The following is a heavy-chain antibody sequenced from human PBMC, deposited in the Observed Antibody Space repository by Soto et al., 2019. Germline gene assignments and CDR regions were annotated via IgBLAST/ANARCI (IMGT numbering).Heavy chain of an antibody. J-gene: IGHJ4*02. CDR1: GLTFSDHY. V-gene: IGHV3-72*01. CDR2: IRDRVHSYST. D-gene: IGHD1-1*01. Sequence: EVQLVESGGCLVQPGGSLRLSCAVSGLTFSDHYMGWVRQAPGKGLDWVGRIRDRVHSYSTEYAASVKGRFTISREDSMTSLYLQMNSLKMEHTAVVYCVSLWSVPGSRDYCGRGTLVTVSS. CDR3: VSLWSVPGSRDY.